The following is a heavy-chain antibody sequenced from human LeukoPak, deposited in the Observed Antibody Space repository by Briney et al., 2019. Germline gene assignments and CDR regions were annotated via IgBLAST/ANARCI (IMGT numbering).Heavy chain of an antibody. CDR3: ARLLTILGTFDY. D-gene: IGHD3-9*01. CDR2: IYYSGST. J-gene: IGHJ4*02. V-gene: IGHV4-39*01. Sequence: SETLSLTCTVSGGSIRSSSYYWGWIRQPPGKGLEWIGSIYYSGSTYYNPSLKSRVTISVDTSKNQFSLKLSSVTAADTAVYYCARLLTILGTFDYWGQGTLVTVSS. CDR1: GGSIRSSSYY.